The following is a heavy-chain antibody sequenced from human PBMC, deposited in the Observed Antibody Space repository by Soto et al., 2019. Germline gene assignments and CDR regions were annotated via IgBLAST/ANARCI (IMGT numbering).Heavy chain of an antibody. D-gene: IGHD2-2*01. J-gene: IGHJ6*02. CDR1: GGSIASYY. CDR2: FYTTDIT. Sequence: PSETLSLTCTVSGGSIASYYWSWIRQPPGKGLEWLGRFYTTDITNYNPSLKSRISMSVDTSKKMFSLRLTSVTAADTAAYYCARDLRSCSSTSCYFEGGMDVWGQGTTVTVSS. CDR3: ARDLRSCSSTSCYFEGGMDV. V-gene: IGHV4-4*07.